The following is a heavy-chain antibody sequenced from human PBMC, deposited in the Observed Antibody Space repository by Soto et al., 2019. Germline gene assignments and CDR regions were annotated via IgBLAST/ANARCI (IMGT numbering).Heavy chain of an antibody. CDR3: AKGAVGYCSSTSCYGMQQ. J-gene: IGHJ1*01. CDR2: ISWDGGST. CDR1: GFTFDDYT. V-gene: IGHV3-43*01. D-gene: IGHD2-2*01. Sequence: EVQLVESGGVVVQPGGSLRLSCAASGFTFDDYTMHWVRQAPGKGLEWVSLISWDGGSTYYADSVKGRFTISRDNSKNSLYLQMNSLRTEDTALYYCAKGAVGYCSSTSCYGMQQWGQGTLVTVS.